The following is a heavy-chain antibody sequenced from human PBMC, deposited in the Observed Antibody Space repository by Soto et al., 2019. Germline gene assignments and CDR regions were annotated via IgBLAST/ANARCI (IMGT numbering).Heavy chain of an antibody. CDR2: IYYSWST. J-gene: IGHJ6*03. Sequence: SENLSLTCTVSRASISSYYWSWIRQPPGKGLEWIGYIYYSWSTNYNPSLKSRVTISVDTSKIHSSLTLSYLTAADRAVYYWARATKIADRPVRSRQYYYYYYLDVWGKGTTVTVSS. D-gene: IGHD6-6*01. V-gene: IGHV4-59*01. CDR3: ARATKIADRPVRSRQYYYYYYLDV. CDR1: RASISSYY.